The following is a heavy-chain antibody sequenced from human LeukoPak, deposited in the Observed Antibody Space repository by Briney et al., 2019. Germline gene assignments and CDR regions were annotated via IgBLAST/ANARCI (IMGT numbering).Heavy chain of an antibody. CDR1: GYTLTELS. J-gene: IGHJ4*02. CDR3: ATAYDFWSGYLFDY. CDR2: FDPEDGET. Sequence: ASVKVSCKVSGYTLTELSMHWVRQAPGKGLEWMGGFDPEDGETIYAQKFQGRVTMTEDTSTDIAYMELSSLRSEDTAVYYCATAYDFWSGYLFDYWGQGTLVTVSS. D-gene: IGHD3-3*01. V-gene: IGHV1-24*01.